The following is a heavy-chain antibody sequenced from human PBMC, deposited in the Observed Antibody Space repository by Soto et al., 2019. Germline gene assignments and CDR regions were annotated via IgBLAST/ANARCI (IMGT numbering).Heavy chain of an antibody. D-gene: IGHD7-27*01. CDR3: ARANWYSEY. CDR1: GGYINNHY. CDR2: IYYIGST. V-gene: IGHV4-59*11. J-gene: IGHJ4*02. Sequence: SEPLSLTFTVPGGYINNHYWILFWLPPMKGLVLISFIYYIGSTNYVPSLKSRVIMSVDTSKNLVSLNLTFLTVADTAIYYCARANWYSEYWGQGTLVTVSS.